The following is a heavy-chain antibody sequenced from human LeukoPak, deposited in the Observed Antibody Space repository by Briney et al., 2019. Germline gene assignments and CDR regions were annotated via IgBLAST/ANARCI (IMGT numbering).Heavy chain of an antibody. V-gene: IGHV5-51*01. D-gene: IGHD3-22*01. CDR1: GYRLINHR. CDR2: IYPGNADA. Sequence: GESLKIPCKASGYRLINHRIAWVRPMPGKGLDWLGIIYPGNADATYSPSFQGQVTISADKSTTTVYLQWSSLKASDTAMYYCARQGSYDNSGYSFDYWGQGTLVTVSS. J-gene: IGHJ4*02. CDR3: ARQGSYDNSGYSFDY.